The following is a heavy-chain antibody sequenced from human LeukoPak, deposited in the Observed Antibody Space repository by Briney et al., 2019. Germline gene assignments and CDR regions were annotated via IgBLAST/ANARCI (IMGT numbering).Heavy chain of an antibody. V-gene: IGHV4-30-2*01. Sequence: SQTLSVTCAVSGGSISSGGYSRSWIRQPPGRGLEWIGYISHSGSTYYNPSLKSRVTISVDRSKNQFSLKLTSVTAADTAVYYCARYSSTWPYWYFDLWGRGTLVTVSS. D-gene: IGHD6-13*01. CDR3: ARYSSTWPYWYFDL. CDR2: ISHSGST. J-gene: IGHJ2*01. CDR1: GGSISSGGYS.